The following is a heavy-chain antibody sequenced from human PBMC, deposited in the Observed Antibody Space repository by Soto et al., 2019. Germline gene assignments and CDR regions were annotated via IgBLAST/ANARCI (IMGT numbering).Heavy chain of an antibody. CDR2: SRDKGNSYST. Sequence: EVHLVESGGGLVQPGGSLRLSCAGSGFSFSDYYIDWVRQAPGKGLEWVGRSRDKGNSYSTDYAESVKARFTVSRDTSKNSLYLQMNSLKADDTALYYCDRSIPGRSYFDYWGQGTLVTVSS. V-gene: IGHV3-72*01. CDR3: DRSIPGRSYFDY. D-gene: IGHD1-1*01. CDR1: GFSFSDYY. J-gene: IGHJ4*02.